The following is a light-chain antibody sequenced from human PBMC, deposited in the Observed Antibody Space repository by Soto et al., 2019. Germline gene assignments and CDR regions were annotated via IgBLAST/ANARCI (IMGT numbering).Light chain of an antibody. J-gene: IGLJ2*01. V-gene: IGLV2-11*01. CDR2: DVS. CDR3: CSYAGSYNVV. Sequence: QSVLTQPRSVSGSPGQSVTISCTGTSSDVGGYNYVSWYQQHPGKAPKLMIYDVSKRPSGVPDRFSGSKSGNTASLTSSGLQAEDEADYYCCSYAGSYNVVFGGGTKVTVL. CDR1: SSDVGGYNY.